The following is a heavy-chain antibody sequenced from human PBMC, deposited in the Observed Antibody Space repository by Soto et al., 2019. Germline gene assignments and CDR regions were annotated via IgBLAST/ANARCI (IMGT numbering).Heavy chain of an antibody. CDR3: ARVTTFYDILTSSYALNYFDY. CDR2: IYAGGNT. Sequence: SLRLSCAASGFSVTSNYMTWVRQAPGKGLECVSVIYAGGNTYYPDSVKGRFTISSDNSKNTLFLQMNNLRAEDTAVYYCARVTTFYDILTSSYALNYFDYRGQGTRVTVSS. V-gene: IGHV3-53*01. J-gene: IGHJ4*02. CDR1: GFSVTSNY. D-gene: IGHD3-9*01.